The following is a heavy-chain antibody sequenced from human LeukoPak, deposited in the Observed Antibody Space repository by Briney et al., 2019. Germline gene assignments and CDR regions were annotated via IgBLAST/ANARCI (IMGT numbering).Heavy chain of an antibody. D-gene: IGHD4-17*01. CDR1: GYTFTSYA. V-gene: IGHV1-3*01. CDR2: INAGNGNT. J-gene: IGHJ3*02. CDR3: ARDGDYDAFDI. Sequence: ASVKVSCKASGYTFTSYAMHWVRQAPGQRLEWMGWINAGNGNTRYSQKFQGRVTITRDTSASTAYMELSSLRSEDTAVDYCARDGDYDAFDIWGQGTMVTVSS.